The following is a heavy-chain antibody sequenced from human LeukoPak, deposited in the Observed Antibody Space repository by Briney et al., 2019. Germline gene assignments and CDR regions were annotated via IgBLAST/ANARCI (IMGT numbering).Heavy chain of an antibody. Sequence: SVKVSCKAPGGTFSSYAISWVRQAPGQGLEWMGGIIPIFGTANYAQKFQGRVTITADESTSTAYMELSSLRSEDTAVYYCAKSYYDILTGRTVYYYYMDVWGKGTTVTVSS. J-gene: IGHJ6*03. CDR2: IIPIFGTA. CDR1: GGTFSSYA. V-gene: IGHV1-69*13. CDR3: AKSYYDILTGRTVYYYYMDV. D-gene: IGHD3-9*01.